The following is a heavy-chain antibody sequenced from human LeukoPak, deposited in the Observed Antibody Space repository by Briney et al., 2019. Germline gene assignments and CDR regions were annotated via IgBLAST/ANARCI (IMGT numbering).Heavy chain of an antibody. CDR2: IYYSGST. CDR1: GGSISSYY. D-gene: IGHD3-10*01. V-gene: IGHV4-59*12. CDR3: ARLGSDRFGDRFDP. Sequence: PSETLSLTCTVSGGSISSYYWSWIRQPPGKGLEWIGYIYYSGSTNYNPSLKSRVTISVDTSKNQFSLKLSSVTAADTAVYYCARLGSDRFGDRFDPWGQGTLVTVSS. J-gene: IGHJ5*02.